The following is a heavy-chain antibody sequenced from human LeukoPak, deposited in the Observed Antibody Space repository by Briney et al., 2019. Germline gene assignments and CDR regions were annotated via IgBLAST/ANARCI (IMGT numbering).Heavy chain of an antibody. D-gene: IGHD6-6*01. CDR1: GFTFDDYA. J-gene: IGHJ4*02. CDR3: AKRESIAARTGYDY. Sequence: PGGSLRLSCAASGFTFDDYAMHWVRQAPGKGLEWVSGISWNSGSIGYADSVKGRFTISRDNSKNTLYLQMNSLRAEDTAVYYCAKRESIAARTGYDYWGQGTLVTVSS. V-gene: IGHV3-9*01. CDR2: ISWNSGSI.